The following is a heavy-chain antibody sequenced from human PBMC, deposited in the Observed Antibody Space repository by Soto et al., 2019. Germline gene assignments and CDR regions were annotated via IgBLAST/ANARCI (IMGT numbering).Heavy chain of an antibody. Sequence: LRLSCAASGFTFNKYSMNWVRQAPGKGLEWVSSITSKTGDQYYADSVKGRFIISRDNTKNSLSLQVTSLRDEDTAVYYCARDLMPNDRGLGDLAYWGQGTLVTVSS. CDR1: GFTFNKYS. CDR2: ITSKTGDQ. J-gene: IGHJ4*02. CDR3: ARDLMPNDRGLGDLAY. D-gene: IGHD3-22*01. V-gene: IGHV3-21*06.